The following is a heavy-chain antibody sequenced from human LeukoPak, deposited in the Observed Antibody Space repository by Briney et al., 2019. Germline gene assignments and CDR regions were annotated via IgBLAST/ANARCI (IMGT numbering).Heavy chain of an antibody. J-gene: IGHJ4*02. CDR1: GGSISSYY. D-gene: IGHD5-18*01. Sequence: PSETLSLTCTVSGGSISSYYWSWIRRPPGKGLEWIGYIYYSGGTNYNPSLKSRDTISVDTSKNRFSLKLSSVTAADTAVYYCACGYSYGYDYWGQGTLVTVSS. V-gene: IGHV4-59*08. CDR2: IYYSGGT. CDR3: ACGYSYGYDY.